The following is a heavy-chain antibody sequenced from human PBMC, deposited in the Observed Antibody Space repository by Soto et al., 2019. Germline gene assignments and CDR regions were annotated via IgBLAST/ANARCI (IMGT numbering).Heavy chain of an antibody. CDR2: ISAYNGNT. CDR3: ARGGGGTLGFDY. V-gene: IGHV1-18*01. J-gene: IGHJ4*02. CDR1: GYTFTTYI. Sequence: VQLVQSGAEVKKPGASVKVSCKASGYTFTTYIISWVRQAPGQGLEWLGWISAYNGNTKYSQKFHDRVTMTIDTSTSTVYVELRTLRSDDTDIYYCARGGGGTLGFDYWGQGALVTVSS. D-gene: IGHD3-10*01.